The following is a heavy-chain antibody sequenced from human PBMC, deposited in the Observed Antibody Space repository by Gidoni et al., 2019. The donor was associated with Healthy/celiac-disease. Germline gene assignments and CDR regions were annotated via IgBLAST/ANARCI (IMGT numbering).Heavy chain of an antibody. CDR2: IYTSGST. Sequence: QVQLQESGPGLVKPSQTLSLTCTVSGGSISSGNYYWSWIRQPAGKGLEWIGCIYTSGSTNYNPSLKSRVTISVDTSKNQFSLKLSSVTAADTAVYYCAIAEDYGDYVPYWGQGTLVTVSS. CDR1: GGSISSGNYY. D-gene: IGHD4-17*01. V-gene: IGHV4-61*02. J-gene: IGHJ4*02. CDR3: AIAEDYGDYVPY.